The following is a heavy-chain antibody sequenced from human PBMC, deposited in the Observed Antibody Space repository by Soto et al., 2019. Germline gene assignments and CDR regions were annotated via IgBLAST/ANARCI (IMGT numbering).Heavy chain of an antibody. CDR1: GFTVSNNY. J-gene: IGHJ4*02. Sequence: EVQLVESGGGLIQPGGSLRLSCAVSGFTVSNNYMSWVRQAPGKGLEGVSVIYSGGYTAYGDSVKGRFTISRDNSKNPLYLQKKSRGAGGPGVFFWAAHPGGGGYWGQGTLVTVSS. CDR3: AAHPGGGGY. D-gene: IGHD3-10*01. V-gene: IGHV3-53*01. CDR2: IYSGGYT.